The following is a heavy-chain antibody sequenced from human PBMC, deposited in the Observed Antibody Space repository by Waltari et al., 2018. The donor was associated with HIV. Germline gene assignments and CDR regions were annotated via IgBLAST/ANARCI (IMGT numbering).Heavy chain of an antibody. CDR3: ARDFGSSGRSYYYGMDV. CDR1: GFTFSSYR. CDR2: ISSSGIYI. D-gene: IGHD3-10*01. Sequence: EVQLVESGGGLVKPGGSLRLSCAASGFTFSSYRMNCVRQAPGQGLEWVSSISSSGIYISYADSVKARFTISRDNAKNSLYLQMNSLRAEDTAVYYCARDFGSSGRSYYYGMDVWGQGTTVTVSS. V-gene: IGHV3-21*06. J-gene: IGHJ6*02.